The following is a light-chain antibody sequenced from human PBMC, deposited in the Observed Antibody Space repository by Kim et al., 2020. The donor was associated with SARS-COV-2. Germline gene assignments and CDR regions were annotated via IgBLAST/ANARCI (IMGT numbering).Light chain of an antibody. J-gene: IGKJ4*01. V-gene: IGKV3-20*01. CDR2: GAS. CDR3: QQYRSSLT. Sequence: LSPGERATLSCRASQSVSSSYLAWYQQKPGQAPRLLIYGASSRATGIPDRFSGSGSGTDFTLSISRLEPEDFAVYYCQQYRSSLTFGGGTKVDIK. CDR1: QSVSSSY.